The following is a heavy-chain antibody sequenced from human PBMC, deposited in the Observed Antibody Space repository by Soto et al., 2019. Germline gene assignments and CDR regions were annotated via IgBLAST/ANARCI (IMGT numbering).Heavy chain of an antibody. Sequence: GASVNVSCKASGFIFTGYYIHWVRQVPGQGLEWMGWIKSNGGDPKYAQKFQDRVTMTRDTSMDTVYMELSSLRSDDSAMYYCARDERSYGEPPFDYWGQGTLVTVSS. CDR1: GFIFTGYY. CDR3: ARDERSYGEPPFDY. J-gene: IGHJ4*02. D-gene: IGHD3-16*01. CDR2: IKSNGGDP. V-gene: IGHV1-2*02.